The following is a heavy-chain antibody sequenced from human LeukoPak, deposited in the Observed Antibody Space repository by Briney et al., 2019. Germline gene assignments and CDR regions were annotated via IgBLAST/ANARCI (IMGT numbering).Heavy chain of an antibody. Sequence: GGSLRLSCAASGSTFSRYAMSWVRQAPGKGLEWVSAISGSGGSTYYADSVKGRFTISRDNSKNTLYLQMNSLRAEDTAVYYCANHDYGDYYYFDYWGQGTLVTVSS. CDR1: GSTFSRYA. D-gene: IGHD4-17*01. CDR2: ISGSGGST. V-gene: IGHV3-23*01. J-gene: IGHJ4*02. CDR3: ANHDYGDYYYFDY.